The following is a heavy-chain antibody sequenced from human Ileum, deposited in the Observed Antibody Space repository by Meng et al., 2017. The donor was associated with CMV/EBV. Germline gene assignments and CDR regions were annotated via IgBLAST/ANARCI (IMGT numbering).Heavy chain of an antibody. CDR1: GGSITTNKYY. CDR3: ARDLVGFLEGFDP. V-gene: IGHV4-39*07. CDR2: IFYSGST. D-gene: IGHD3-3*01. J-gene: IGHJ5*02. Sequence: LQLQESGPGLVKPLETLSLTCSVYGGSITTNKYYWGWIRQPPGKGLEWIGSIFYSGSTYYKPSLKSRVTISRDTSKNQFSLKLTSVTAADTAVYFCARDLVGFLEGFDPWGQGTLVTVSS.